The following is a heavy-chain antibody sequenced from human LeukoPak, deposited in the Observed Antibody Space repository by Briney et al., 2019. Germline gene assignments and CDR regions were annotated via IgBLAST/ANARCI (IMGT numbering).Heavy chain of an antibody. Sequence: NTSETLSLTCAVSGYSISSGYYWGWIRQPPGKGLEWIGSIYHSGGTVYSPSLKSRVTISVDTSKNQFSLRLNSVTAADTAVYYCARNISLGRDTTMVTVFDYWGQGTLVTVSS. CDR1: GYSISSGYY. CDR2: IYHSGGT. V-gene: IGHV4-38-2*01. CDR3: ARNISLGRDTTMVTVFDY. J-gene: IGHJ4*02. D-gene: IGHD5-18*01.